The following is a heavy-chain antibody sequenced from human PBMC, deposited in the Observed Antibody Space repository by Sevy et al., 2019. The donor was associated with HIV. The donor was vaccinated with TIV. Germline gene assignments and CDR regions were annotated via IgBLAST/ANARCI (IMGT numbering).Heavy chain of an antibody. D-gene: IGHD6-19*01. CDR3: ARDLGSGWPDYYYYYMDV. CDR2: IYHSGST. Sequence: SETLSLTCAVSGYSISSGYYWGWIRQPPGKGLEWIGSIYHSGSTYYNPSLKSRVTISVDTSKNQFSLKLSSVTAADTVVYYCARDLGSGWPDYYYYYMDVWGKGTTVTVSS. V-gene: IGHV4-38-2*02. J-gene: IGHJ6*03. CDR1: GYSISSGYY.